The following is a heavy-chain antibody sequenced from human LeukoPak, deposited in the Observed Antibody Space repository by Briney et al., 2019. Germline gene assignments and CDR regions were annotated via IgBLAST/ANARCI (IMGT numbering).Heavy chain of an antibody. CDR3: AELGITMIGGV. CDR1: GFTVSINY. Sequence: GGSLRLSCAASGFTVSINYMSWVRQAPGKGLEWVSVIYNGDNTYYADSVKGGFTISRHSSKNTLFLQMNSLRAEDTAVYYCAELGITMIGGVWGKGTTVTISS. CDR2: IYNGDNT. J-gene: IGHJ6*04. D-gene: IGHD3-10*02. V-gene: IGHV3-66*01.